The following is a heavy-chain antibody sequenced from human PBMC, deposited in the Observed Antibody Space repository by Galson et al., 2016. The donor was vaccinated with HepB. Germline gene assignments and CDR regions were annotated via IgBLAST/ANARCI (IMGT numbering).Heavy chain of an antibody. CDR2: ISPDGSNK. D-gene: IGHD3-9*01. CDR3: VRGVLAYFDSGGAPYYFAY. V-gene: IGHV3-30-3*01. CDR1: GFTFNRYA. Sequence: SLRLSCAASGFTFNRYAIHWIRQTPGKGLEWVAVISPDGSNKQYVDSVKGRFTISRDNAKNTLNQQMNSLRIEDTAVYNCVRGVLAYFDSGGAPYYFAYWGQGTLVTVSS. J-gene: IGHJ4*02.